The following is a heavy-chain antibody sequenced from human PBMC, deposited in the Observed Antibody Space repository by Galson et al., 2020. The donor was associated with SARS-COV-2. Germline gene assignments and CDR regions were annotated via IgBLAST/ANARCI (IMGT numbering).Heavy chain of an antibody. D-gene: IGHD5-18*01. Sequence: GESLKISCAASGFSVSSKYMSWVRQAPGKGLEWVSVIYYTGSTNYADSVRGRFTISRDTSKNMVYLQMNSLRAEDTAVYYCARDDGTAPYDYWGQGTLVTGSS. J-gene: IGHJ4*02. V-gene: IGHV3-53*05. CDR2: IYYTGST. CDR3: ARDDGTAPYDY. CDR1: GFSVSSKY.